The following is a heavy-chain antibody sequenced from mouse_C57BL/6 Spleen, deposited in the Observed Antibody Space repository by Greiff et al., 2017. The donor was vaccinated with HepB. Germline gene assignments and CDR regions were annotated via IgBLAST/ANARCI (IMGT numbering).Heavy chain of an antibody. D-gene: IGHD2-4*01. CDR2: ISSGSSTI. CDR3: ARVYYYYDEGEYYFDY. CDR1: GFTFSDYG. J-gene: IGHJ2*01. V-gene: IGHV5-17*01. Sequence: EVKLEESGGGLVKPGGSLKLSCAASGFTFSDYGMHWVRQAPEKGLEWVAYISSGSSTIYYADTVKGRFTISRDNAKNTLFLQMTSLRSEDTAMYYCARVYYYYDEGEYYFDYWGQGTTLTVSS.